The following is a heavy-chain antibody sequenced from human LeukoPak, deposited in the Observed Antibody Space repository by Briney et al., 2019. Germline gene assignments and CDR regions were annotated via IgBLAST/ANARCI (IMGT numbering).Heavy chain of an antibody. CDR1: GFTFSSYA. J-gene: IGHJ4*02. V-gene: IGHV3-30-3*01. CDR2: ISYDGSNK. Sequence: GGSLRLSCAASGFTFSSYAMHWVRQAPGKGLEWVAVISYDGSNKYYADSVKGRFTISRDNSKNTLYLQMNSLRAEDTAVYYCAAGPIQDIVVVPAASIFGSFDYWGQGTLVTVSS. CDR3: AAGPIQDIVVVPAASIFGSFDY. D-gene: IGHD2-2*01.